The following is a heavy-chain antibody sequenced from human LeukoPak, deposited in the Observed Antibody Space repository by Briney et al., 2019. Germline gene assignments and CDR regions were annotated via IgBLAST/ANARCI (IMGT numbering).Heavy chain of an antibody. CDR1: GFTFSSYG. D-gene: IGHD3-10*01. Sequence: QPGGSLSLSCAASGFTFSSYGMHWVRQAPGKGLEWVAFIRYDGSNKYYADSVKGRFTISRDNSKNTLYLQMNSLRAEDTAVYYCAKDLGELIPFDIWGQGTMVTVSS. J-gene: IGHJ3*02. CDR2: IRYDGSNK. V-gene: IGHV3-30*02. CDR3: AKDLGELIPFDI.